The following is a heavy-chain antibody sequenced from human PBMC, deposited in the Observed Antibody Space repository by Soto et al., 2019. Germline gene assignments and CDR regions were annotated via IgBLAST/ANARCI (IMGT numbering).Heavy chain of an antibody. CDR2: INSDGSST. J-gene: IGHJ4*02. CDR3: ARDRYYDSSGYYYVSPDY. CDR1: GFTFSSYW. Sequence: QPGGSLRLSCAASGFTFSSYWMHWVRQAPGKGLVWVSRINSDGSSTSYADSVKGRFTISRDNAKNTLYLQMNSLRAEDTAVYYCARDRYYDSSGYYYVSPDYWGQGTLVTVSS. D-gene: IGHD3-22*01. V-gene: IGHV3-74*01.